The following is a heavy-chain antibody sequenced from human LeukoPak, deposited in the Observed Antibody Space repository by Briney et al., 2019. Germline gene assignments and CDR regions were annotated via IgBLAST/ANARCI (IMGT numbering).Heavy chain of an antibody. CDR3: ARPGRGTAY. V-gene: IGHV3-7*01. CDR1: GFSFSGSW. D-gene: IGHD3-16*01. CDR2: MNPDGSAI. J-gene: IGHJ4*02. Sequence: GGSLRLSCTASGFSFSGSWMSWVRQLPGKGLEWLADMNPDGSAIVYVDSVKGRFTISRDNAKNSLYLQMNSLRVEDTAVYYCARPGRGTAYWGQGTLVTVSS.